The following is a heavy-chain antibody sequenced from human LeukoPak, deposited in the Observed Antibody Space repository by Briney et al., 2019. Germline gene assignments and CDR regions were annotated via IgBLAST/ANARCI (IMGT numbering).Heavy chain of an antibody. CDR3: ARNTPYYYGSGSYYHGSHDY. CDR1: GGTFSSYA. V-gene: IGHV1-18*01. D-gene: IGHD3-10*01. J-gene: IGHJ4*02. CDR2: ISAYNGNT. Sequence: GASVKVSCKASGGTFSSYAISWVRQAPGQGLEWMGWISAYNGNTNYAQKLQGRVTMTTDTSTSTAYMELRSLRSDDTAVYYCARNTPYYYGSGSYYHGSHDYWGQGTLVTVSS.